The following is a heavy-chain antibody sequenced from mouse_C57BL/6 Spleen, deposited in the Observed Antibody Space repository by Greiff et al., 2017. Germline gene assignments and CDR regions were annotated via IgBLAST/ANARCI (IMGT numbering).Heavy chain of an antibody. CDR2: IYPGSGST. CDR1: GYTFTSYW. CDR3: ARGGDYAMDY. Sequence: VQLQQSGAELVKPGASVKMSCKASGYTFTSYWITWVKQRPGQGLEWIGDIYPGSGSTNYNEKFKSKATLTVDTSSSTAYMQLSGLTSEDSAVYYCARGGDYAMDYWGQGTSVTVSS. J-gene: IGHJ4*01. V-gene: IGHV1-55*01.